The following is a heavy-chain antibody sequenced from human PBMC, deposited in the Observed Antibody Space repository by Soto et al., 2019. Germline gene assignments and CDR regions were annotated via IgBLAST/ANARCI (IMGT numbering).Heavy chain of an antibody. Sequence: VQLQESGPGLVKPSETLSLTCTVSGGCLSLYYWSWVRQSPGKGLEWLGYIYYNGSATYNPSLRRRDTIAIDTSKTQFSLRLTSVTAADTAVYYCARDAGERWNNIYYYSGMDVWGQGTTVTVSS. CDR3: ARDAGERWNNIYYYSGMDV. J-gene: IGHJ6*02. V-gene: IGHV4-59*01. CDR1: GGCLSLYY. CDR2: IYYNGSA. D-gene: IGHD3-16*01.